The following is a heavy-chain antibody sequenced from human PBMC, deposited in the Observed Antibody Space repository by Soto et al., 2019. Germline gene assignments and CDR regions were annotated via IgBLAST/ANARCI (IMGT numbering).Heavy chain of an antibody. CDR3: ARSPTRTNYEDCFDP. Sequence: EVQVVESGGGLVQPGGSLRLSCAASGFIVSSSYMSWVRQAPGKGLEWVAVLYSAGSTYYADSVKGRFTIYRDSSKNKLYLQMDSLRAEDTAVYSCARSPTRTNYEDCFDPWGQGTLVTVSS. V-gene: IGHV3-66*01. CDR2: LYSAGST. J-gene: IGHJ5*02. D-gene: IGHD3-3*01. CDR1: GFIVSSSY.